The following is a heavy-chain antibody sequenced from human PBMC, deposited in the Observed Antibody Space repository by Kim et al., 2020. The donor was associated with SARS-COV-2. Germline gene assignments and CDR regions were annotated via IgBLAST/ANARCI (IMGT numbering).Heavy chain of an antibody. V-gene: IGHV1-3*01. CDR3: ARLMGDYVWGSYRGDF. D-gene: IGHD3-16*02. CDR2: INAGNGNT. J-gene: IGHJ4*02. CDR1: GYTFTSYA. Sequence: ASVKVSCKASGYTFTSYAMHWVRQAPGQRLEWMGWINAGNGNTKYSQKFQGRVTITRDTSASTAYMELSSLRSEDTAVYYCARLMGDYVWGSYRGDFWGQGTLVTVSS.